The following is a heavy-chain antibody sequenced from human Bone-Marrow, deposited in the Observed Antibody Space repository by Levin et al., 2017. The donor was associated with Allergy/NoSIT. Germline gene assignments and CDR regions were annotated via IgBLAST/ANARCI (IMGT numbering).Heavy chain of an antibody. D-gene: IGHD1-1*01. J-gene: IGHJ4*01. CDR2: FSVSSIGGTT. CDR1: GFSFSSYV. Sequence: PGGSLRLSCAASGFSFSSYVMSWVRQAPGKGLEWVSSFSVSSIGGTTYYADSVKGRFTISRDNSKNTVYLQMDSLGVDDSAVYYCAKDVGSNWYPVGFQNWGHGTLVTVSS. V-gene: IGHV3-23*01. CDR3: AKDVGSNWYPVGFQN.